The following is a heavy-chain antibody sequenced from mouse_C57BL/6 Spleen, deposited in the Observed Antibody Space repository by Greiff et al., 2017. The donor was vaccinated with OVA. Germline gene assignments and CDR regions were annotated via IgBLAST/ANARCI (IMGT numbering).Heavy chain of an antibody. V-gene: IGHV1-82*01. J-gene: IGHJ4*01. CDR2: IYPGDGDT. CDR3: ANYGSSSYAMDY. CDR1: GYAFSSSW. D-gene: IGHD1-1*01. Sequence: QVQLQQSGPELVKPGASVKISCKASGYAFSSSWMNWVKQRPGKGLEWIGRIYPGDGDTNYNGKFKGKATLTADKSSSTAYMQLSSLTSDDSAVYFCANYGSSSYAMDYWGQGTSVTVSS.